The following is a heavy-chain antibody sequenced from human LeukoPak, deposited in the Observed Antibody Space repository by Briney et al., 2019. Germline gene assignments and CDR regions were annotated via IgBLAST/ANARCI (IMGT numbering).Heavy chain of an antibody. D-gene: IGHD1-26*01. Sequence: ASVKVSCKASGYTFTGYYMHWVRQAPGQGLEWMGWINPNSGSTNYAQKFQGRVIMTRDTSINTDYMELSRLRSDDTAVYYCAKEDSGSPIDYWGQGTLVTVSS. CDR1: GYTFTGYY. CDR2: INPNSGST. CDR3: AKEDSGSPIDY. V-gene: IGHV1-2*02. J-gene: IGHJ4*02.